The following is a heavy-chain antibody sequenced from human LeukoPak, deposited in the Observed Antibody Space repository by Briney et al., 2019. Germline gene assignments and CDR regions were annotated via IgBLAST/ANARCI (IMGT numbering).Heavy chain of an antibody. D-gene: IGHD6-19*01. CDR2: VYVSGST. V-gene: IGHV4-4*07. CDR3: ARGGSSGWYYWYFDL. J-gene: IGHJ2*01. Sequence: SETLSLTCTVPGVSIRDYYWSWIRQSAKTGLEWIGRVYVSGSTDYNPSLEGRVNMSIDTSKKQFSLKVNAVTAADTAVYYCARGGSSGWYYWYFDLWGRGTRVTVPS. CDR1: GVSIRDYY.